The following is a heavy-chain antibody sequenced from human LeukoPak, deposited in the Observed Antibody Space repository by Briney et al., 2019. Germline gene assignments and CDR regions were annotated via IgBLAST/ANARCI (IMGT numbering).Heavy chain of an antibody. J-gene: IGHJ4*02. CDR2: ITAYNDNT. CDR3: ARGLRRGSSSWYVSGGDY. D-gene: IGHD6-13*01. Sequence: ASVKVSCKASGGTFSSYAISWVRQAPGQGLEWMGWITAYNDNTYYAQKLQGRVTMTTDTSTSTAYMELRSLRSDDAAVYYCARGLRRGSSSWYVSGGDYWGQGTLVTVSS. CDR1: GGTFSSYA. V-gene: IGHV1-18*01.